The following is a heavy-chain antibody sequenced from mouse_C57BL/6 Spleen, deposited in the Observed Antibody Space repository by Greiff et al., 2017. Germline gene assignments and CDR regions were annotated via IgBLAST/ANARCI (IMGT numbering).Heavy chain of an antibody. Sequence: QVQLKQSGAELVRPGASVTLSCKASGYTFTDYEMHWVKQTPVHGLEWIGALDPETGGTAYNQKFKGKAILTADKSSSTAYMELRSLTSEDSAVYYCKGLRRGLFAYWGQGTLVTVSA. CDR2: LDPETGGT. D-gene: IGHD2-4*01. V-gene: IGHV1-15*01. J-gene: IGHJ3*01. CDR1: GYTFTDYE. CDR3: KGLRRGLFAY.